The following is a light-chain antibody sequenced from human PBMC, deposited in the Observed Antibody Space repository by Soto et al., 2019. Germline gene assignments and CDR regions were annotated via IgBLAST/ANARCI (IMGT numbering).Light chain of an antibody. Sequence: DIVMTQSPLSLPVTPGEPASISCRSSQSLLDSNGYNYLDWYLQKPGQSPQLLIYLGSNRASGVPDKFSGSGSGTDFTLKISRVEAEDVGVYYGMQALHTPITFGQGTRLEIK. J-gene: IGKJ5*01. CDR2: LGS. CDR1: QSLLDSNGYNY. V-gene: IGKV2-28*01. CDR3: MQALHTPIT.